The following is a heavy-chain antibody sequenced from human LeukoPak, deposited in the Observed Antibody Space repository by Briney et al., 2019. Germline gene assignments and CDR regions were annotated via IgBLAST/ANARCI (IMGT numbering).Heavy chain of an antibody. D-gene: IGHD6-13*01. CDR2: INPRTGVT. V-gene: IGHV1-2*02. J-gene: IGHJ5*02. Sequence: ASVKVSCKASGYTFTDYYIHWVRQVSGQGLEWMAWINPRTGVTSYAQRFQGRVTTTTDTSVSTAYMELSSLRSEDTAVYYCARESADSSSWYPWGQGTLVTVSS. CDR3: ARESADSSSWYP. CDR1: GYTFTDYY.